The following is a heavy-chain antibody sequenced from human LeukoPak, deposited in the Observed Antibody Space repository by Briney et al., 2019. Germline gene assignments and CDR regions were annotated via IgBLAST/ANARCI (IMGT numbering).Heavy chain of an antibody. Sequence: ASVKLSCKASGNTFNSYDINWVRQANGQGLEWMGWMNPNSGNTGYAQKFQGRVTMTRNTSISTAYMELSSLRSEDTAVYYCARWSSSTSSYFDYWGQGTLVTVSS. D-gene: IGHD2-2*01. CDR2: MNPNSGNT. V-gene: IGHV1-8*01. CDR3: ARWSSSTSSYFDY. CDR1: GNTFNSYD. J-gene: IGHJ4*02.